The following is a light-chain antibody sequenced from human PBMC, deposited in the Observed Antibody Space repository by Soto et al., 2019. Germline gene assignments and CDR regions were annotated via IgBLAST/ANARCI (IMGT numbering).Light chain of an antibody. V-gene: IGKV1-39*01. CDR2: DAS. CDR3: QQSYSTSQFT. CDR1: QSISSY. J-gene: IGKJ3*01. Sequence: DLQMTQSPSSLSASVGDRVTITCRASQSISSYLNWYQQKPGKAPKLLIYDASSLQSGVPSRFSGIGSGTDFTFTISSLQPEDVSTYNCQQSYSTSQFTFGPGTKVDIK.